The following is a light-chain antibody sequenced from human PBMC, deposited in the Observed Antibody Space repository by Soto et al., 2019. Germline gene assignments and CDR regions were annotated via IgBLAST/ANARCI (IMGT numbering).Light chain of an antibody. Sequence: EIMKTQSPATLSVSPGKRATLSCRASQSVSSNLAWYQHNPDQAPRLLIYGASTRATGIPARFSASGSGTEFSLTISSLQSEDFAVYYGQQYNNWPPKQYTFGQGTKLEIK. CDR1: QSVSSN. J-gene: IGKJ2*01. CDR3: QQYNNWPPKQYT. CDR2: GAS. V-gene: IGKV3-15*01.